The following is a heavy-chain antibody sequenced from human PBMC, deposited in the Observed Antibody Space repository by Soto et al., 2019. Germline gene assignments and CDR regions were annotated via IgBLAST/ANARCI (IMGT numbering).Heavy chain of an antibody. CDR2: ISASGGST. J-gene: IGHJ4*02. D-gene: IGHD2-15*01. V-gene: IGHV3-23*01. Sequence: LRLSCAASGFTFSSYAMSWVRQAPGKGLEWVSSISASGGSTYYADSVKGRFTISRDNSKMLYLQMNSLRTDDTAVYYCAKAGRGIASPVDYWGQGTLVTVSS. CDR3: AKAGRGIASPVDY. CDR1: GFTFSSYA.